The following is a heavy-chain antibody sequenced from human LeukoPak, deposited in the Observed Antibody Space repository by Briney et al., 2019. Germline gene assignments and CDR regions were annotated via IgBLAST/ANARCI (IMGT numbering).Heavy chain of an antibody. V-gene: IGHV4-59*11. D-gene: IGHD6-13*01. Sequence: SETLSLTCTVSGGSISSHYWSWIRQPPGKGLEWIGYIFYSGNTNYNPSLKSRVTISIDTSKTQFSLKLSSVTAADTAVYYCARGRYSSSRYYWGQGALVTVSS. J-gene: IGHJ4*02. CDR2: IFYSGNT. CDR1: GGSISSHY. CDR3: ARGRYSSSRYY.